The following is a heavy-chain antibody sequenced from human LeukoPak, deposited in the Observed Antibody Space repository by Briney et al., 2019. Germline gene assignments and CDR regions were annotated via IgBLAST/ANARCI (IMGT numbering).Heavy chain of an antibody. CDR1: GGTFSSYA. D-gene: IGHD6-19*01. J-gene: IGHJ4*02. CDR3: ARAWSIAVAGGRGFDY. V-gene: IGHV1-69*04. CDR2: IIPILGIA. Sequence: ASVKVSCKASGGTFSSYAISWVRQAPGQGLEWMGRIIPILGIANYAQKFQGRVTITADKSTSTAYMELSSLRSEDTAVYYCARAWSIAVAGGRGFDYWGQGTLVTVSS.